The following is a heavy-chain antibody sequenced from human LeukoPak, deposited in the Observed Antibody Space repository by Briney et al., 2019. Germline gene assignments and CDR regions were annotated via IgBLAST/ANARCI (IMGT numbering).Heavy chain of an antibody. CDR2: IIPILGIA. CDR1: GGTFSSYA. V-gene: IGHV1-69*04. Sequence: GASVKDSCKASGGTFSSYAISWVRQAPGQGLEWMGRIIPILGIANYAQKFQGRVTITADKSTSTAYMELSSLRSEDTAVYYCARAPYCSGGSCLFDYWGQGTLVTVSS. CDR3: ARAPYCSGGSCLFDY. J-gene: IGHJ4*02. D-gene: IGHD2-15*01.